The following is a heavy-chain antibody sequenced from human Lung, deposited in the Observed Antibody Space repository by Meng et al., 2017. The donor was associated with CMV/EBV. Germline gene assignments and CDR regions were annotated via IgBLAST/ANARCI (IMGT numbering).Heavy chain of an antibody. CDR1: GFTFSSHL. J-gene: IGHJ4*02. Sequence: GGSXRLSCAASGFTFSSHLMNWVRQAPGKGLEWLAIISGGSDTIHYADSVKGRFTISRDNGKDSLYLQMNSLRAEDTAVYYCARDWSRDVLTGSFDYLGQGXLVTVSS. D-gene: IGHD3-9*01. CDR3: ARDWSRDVLTGSFDY. CDR2: ISGGSDTI. V-gene: IGHV3-48*04.